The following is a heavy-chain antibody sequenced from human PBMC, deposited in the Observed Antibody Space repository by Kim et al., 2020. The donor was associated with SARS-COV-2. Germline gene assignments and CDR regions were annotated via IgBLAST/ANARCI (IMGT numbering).Heavy chain of an antibody. CDR1: GGSISSYY. V-gene: IGHV4-59*01. D-gene: IGHD1-26*01. Sequence: SETLSLTCTVSGGSISSYYWSWIRQPPGKGLEWIGYIYYSGSTNYNPSLKNRVTISVDTSKNQFSLKLSSVTAADTGVYYCARDVSGSYLSWFDPWCQGT. CDR2: IYYSGST. J-gene: IGHJ5*02. CDR3: ARDVSGSYLSWFDP.